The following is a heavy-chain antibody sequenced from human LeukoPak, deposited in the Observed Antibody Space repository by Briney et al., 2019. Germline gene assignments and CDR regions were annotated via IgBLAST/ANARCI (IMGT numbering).Heavy chain of an antibody. CDR3: ARDNRITMSPGQFDP. CDR1: GYTFTSYG. D-gene: IGHD3-22*01. J-gene: IGHJ5*02. CDR2: ISAFNGNT. V-gene: IGHV1-18*01. Sequence: AAVKVSCKASGYTFTSYGISWVRQAPGEGVEWMGWISAFNGNTNNAQTLQGRVTMTPDTSTRTRYMELRSLRSDDTAVYYCARDNRITMSPGQFDPWGQGTLVTVSS.